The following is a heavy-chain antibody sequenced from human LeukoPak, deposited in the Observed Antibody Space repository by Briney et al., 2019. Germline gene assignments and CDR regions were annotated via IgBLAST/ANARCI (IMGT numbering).Heavy chain of an antibody. CDR3: AREVVVVIRDYYYYYGMDV. V-gene: IGHV4-59*12. CDR2: IYYSGST. J-gene: IGHJ6*02. Sequence: SETLSLTCAVYGGSFSGYYWSWIRQPPGKGLEWIGYIYYSGSTNYNPSLKSRLTISVDTSKNQFSLKLSSVTAADTAVYYCAREVVVVIRDYYYYYGMDVWGQGTTVTVSS. D-gene: IGHD3-22*01. CDR1: GGSFSGYY.